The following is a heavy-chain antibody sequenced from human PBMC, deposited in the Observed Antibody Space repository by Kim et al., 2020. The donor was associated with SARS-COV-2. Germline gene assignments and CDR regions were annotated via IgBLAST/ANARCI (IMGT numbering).Heavy chain of an antibody. D-gene: IGHD3-10*01. CDR3: ARDTYYYGSWSYTFFDY. Sequence: VKGRFPISRDNSKNTLYLQMNSLRAEDTAVYYCARDTYYYGSWSYTFFDYWGQGTLVTVSS. J-gene: IGHJ4*02. V-gene: IGHV3-30*01.